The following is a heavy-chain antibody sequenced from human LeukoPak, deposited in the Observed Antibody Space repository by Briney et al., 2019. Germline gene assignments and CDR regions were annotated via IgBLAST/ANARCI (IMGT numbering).Heavy chain of an antibody. CDR2: ISSYNGNT. CDR1: GYTFTSYG. D-gene: IGHD6-19*01. J-gene: IGHJ3*02. CDR3: ARRVAVARRGAFDI. V-gene: IGHV1-18*01. Sequence: ASVKVSCKASGYTFTSYGISWVRQAPGQGLEWMGWISSYNGNTNYAQKLQGRVTVSTDTSTGTAYMELRSLRSDDTAVYYCARRVAVARRGAFDIWGQGTMVTVSS.